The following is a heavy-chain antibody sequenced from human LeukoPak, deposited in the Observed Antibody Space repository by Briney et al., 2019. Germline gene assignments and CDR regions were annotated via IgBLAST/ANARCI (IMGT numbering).Heavy chain of an antibody. V-gene: IGHV4-39*01. CDR3: ARQRYYGSGSYSLNWFDP. CDR1: GGSISSSSCY. D-gene: IGHD3-10*01. Sequence: SETLSLTCTVSGGSISSSSCYWGWIRQPPGKGLEWIGSIYYSETTYYNPSLKSRVTISVDTSKNQFSLRLSSVTAADTAVYYCARQRYYGSGSYSLNWFDPWGQGTLVTVSS. CDR2: IYYSETT. J-gene: IGHJ5*02.